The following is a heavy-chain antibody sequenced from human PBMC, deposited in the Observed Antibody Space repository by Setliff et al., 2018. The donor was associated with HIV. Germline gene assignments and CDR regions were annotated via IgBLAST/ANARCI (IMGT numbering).Heavy chain of an antibody. CDR2: GYYSGIT. CDR3: ARSSRGSLRDLDY. D-gene: IGHD2-21*02. CDR1: GGSISNYY. Sequence: LSLTCTVSGGSISNYYWSWIRQPPGKGLEWIGSGYYSGITHYDPSLKRRVSISVDASKNQFSLRLNSVTVADTAVYFCARSSRGSLRDLDYWGSGTLVTVSS. V-gene: IGHV4-59*08. J-gene: IGHJ4*02.